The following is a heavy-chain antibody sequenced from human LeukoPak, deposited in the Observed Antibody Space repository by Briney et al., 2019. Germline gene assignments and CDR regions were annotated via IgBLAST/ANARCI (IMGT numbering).Heavy chain of an antibody. CDR2: INHSGST. V-gene: IGHV4-34*01. Sequence: KASETLSLTCAVYGGSFSGYYWSWIRQPPGKGLEWIGEINHSGSTNYNPSLKSRVTISVDTSKNQFSLKLSSVTAADTAVYYCARWRVGATSYYYYGMDVWGQGTTVTVSS. CDR1: GGSFSGYY. D-gene: IGHD1-26*01. J-gene: IGHJ6*02. CDR3: ARWRVGATSYYYYGMDV.